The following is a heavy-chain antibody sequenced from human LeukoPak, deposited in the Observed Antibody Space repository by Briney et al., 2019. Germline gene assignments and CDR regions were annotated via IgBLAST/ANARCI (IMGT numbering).Heavy chain of an antibody. V-gene: IGHV4-59*08. D-gene: IGHD6-19*01. CDR2: IYYSGST. J-gene: IGHJ4*02. CDR1: GGSISNDY. Sequence: SETLSLTCTVSGGSISNDYWSWIRQPPGKGLEWIGYIYYSGSTSYNPSLKSRLTILVHTSKSQLSLKLSSVTAADTAVYYCARLSAVAGNWASDYWGQGTQVTVSS. CDR3: ARLSAVAGNWASDY.